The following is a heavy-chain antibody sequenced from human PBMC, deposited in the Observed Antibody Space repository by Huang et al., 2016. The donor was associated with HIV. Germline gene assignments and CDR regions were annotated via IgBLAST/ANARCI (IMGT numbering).Heavy chain of an antibody. CDR2: IYNTGRS. J-gene: IGHJ4*02. V-gene: IGHV4-30-4*08. CDR1: GVSVSSGDYY. CDR3: ARDRRESAGIDY. Sequence: QVQLQESGPGLVKPSQTLSLTCAVSGVSVSSGDYYWSWIRQSPGKGREWIGYIYNTGRSDLHPSLKSRVTISVDTSKNQFSLRLTSVTAEDTAIYYCARDRRESAGIDYWGQGTLVTVSS. D-gene: IGHD3-10*01.